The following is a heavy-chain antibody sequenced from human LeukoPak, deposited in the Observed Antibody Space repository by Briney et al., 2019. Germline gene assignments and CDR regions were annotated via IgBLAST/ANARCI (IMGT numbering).Heavy chain of an antibody. CDR1: GFTFSNYD. CDR3: ARSFDH. CDR2: ISTSSTTI. V-gene: IGHV3-48*02. Sequence: GGSLRLSCAASGFTFSNYDMNWVRLAPGKGLEWVSYISTSSTTIYYADSVKGRFTISRDNAKNSLYLRMNNLRDDDTAVYFCARSFDHWGQGTLVTVSS. J-gene: IGHJ4*02.